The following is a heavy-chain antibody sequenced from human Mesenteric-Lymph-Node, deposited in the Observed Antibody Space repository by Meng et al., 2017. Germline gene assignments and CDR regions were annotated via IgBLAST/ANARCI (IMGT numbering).Heavy chain of an antibody. Sequence: QVRLQVSGPGLVKPPQPLSLTCTVSGGSINSGDYYWSWIRQPPGKGLEWIGYISYSGSTYYNPSLKSRVTISVDTSKNQFSLKLSSVTAADTAVYYCARTHFYDSSNYGFDYWGQGTLVTVSS. CDR1: GGSINSGDYY. V-gene: IGHV4-30-4*01. CDR2: ISYSGST. D-gene: IGHD3-22*01. CDR3: ARTHFYDSSNYGFDY. J-gene: IGHJ4*02.